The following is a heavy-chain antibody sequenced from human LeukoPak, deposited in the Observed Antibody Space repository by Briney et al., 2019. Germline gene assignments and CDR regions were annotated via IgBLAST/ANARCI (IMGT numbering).Heavy chain of an antibody. CDR3: ARGRVANDAFDI. CDR2: INWNSDSI. CDR1: GFTFDDYA. J-gene: IGHJ3*02. D-gene: IGHD2-15*01. Sequence: GRSLRLSCAVSGFTFDDYAMHWVRQVPGKGLEWVSGINWNSDSIGYADSVKGRFTISRDNAKNSLYLQMNSLRAEDTAVYYCARGRVANDAFDIWGQGTMVTVSS. V-gene: IGHV3-9*01.